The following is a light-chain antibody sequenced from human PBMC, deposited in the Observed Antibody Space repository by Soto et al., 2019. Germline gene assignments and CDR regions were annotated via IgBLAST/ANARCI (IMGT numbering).Light chain of an antibody. CDR3: QKHNGGGLT. V-gene: IGKV1-27*01. J-gene: IGKJ4*01. CDR1: QGISNY. CDR2: TAS. Sequence: DIQMTQSPSSVSASVGDRVTITCRASQGISNYLAWYQHKSGKAPRLLIHTASTSPSGVPSRFNGSGSGTDFPFTISNLQPEDVATYYCQKHNGGGLTFSGGTKVEI.